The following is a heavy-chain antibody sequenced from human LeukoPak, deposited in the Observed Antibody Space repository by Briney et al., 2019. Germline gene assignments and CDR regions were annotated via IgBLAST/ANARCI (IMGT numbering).Heavy chain of an antibody. J-gene: IGHJ4*02. Sequence: GGSLRLSCAASTFIFSRYAMHWVRQAPGKGLEWVAVMSYDGINKYYADSVKGRFTISRDNSKNTLYLHMNGLRAEDTAIYYCARGPAKSLFTDYWGQGTLVTVSS. CDR3: ARGPAKSLFTDY. CDR1: TFIFSRYA. CDR2: MSYDGINK. V-gene: IGHV3-30-3*01. D-gene: IGHD2-21*01.